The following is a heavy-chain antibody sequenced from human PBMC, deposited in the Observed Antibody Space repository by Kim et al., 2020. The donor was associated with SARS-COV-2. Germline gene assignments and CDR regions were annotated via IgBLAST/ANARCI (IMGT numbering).Heavy chain of an antibody. J-gene: IGHJ4*02. CDR1: GFTFSGYS. V-gene: IGHV3-48*04. CDR3: ARGTHGGSWLIDY. D-gene: IGHD3-16*01. CDR2: IGAIDINI. Sequence: GGSLRLSCAASGFTFSGYSMNWVRQVPGKGLECVSFIGAIDINIHYADSVKGRFTISRDNAKSSLYLQMDSLRVEDSAVYYCARGTHGGSWLIDYWGQGTLVIVAS.